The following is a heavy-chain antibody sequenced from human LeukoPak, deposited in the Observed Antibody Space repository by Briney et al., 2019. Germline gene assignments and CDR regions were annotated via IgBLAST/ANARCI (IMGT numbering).Heavy chain of an antibody. Sequence: PSETLSLTCAVSGGSISSGGYSWSWIRQPPGKGLEWIGYIYHSGSTYYNPSLKSRVTISVDRSKNQFSLKLSSVTTADTAVYYCAREGDSSGYYYWYFDLWGRGTLVTVSS. CDR3: AREGDSSGYYYWYFDL. V-gene: IGHV4-30-2*01. D-gene: IGHD3-22*01. J-gene: IGHJ2*01. CDR1: GGSISSGGYS. CDR2: IYHSGST.